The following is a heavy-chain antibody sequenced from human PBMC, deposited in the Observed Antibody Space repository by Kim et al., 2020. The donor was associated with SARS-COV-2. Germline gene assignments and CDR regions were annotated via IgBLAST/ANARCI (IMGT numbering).Heavy chain of an antibody. V-gene: IGHV3-30*04. CDR3: ARKEGPYYYGSGSFDY. CDR2: ISYDGSNK. D-gene: IGHD3-10*01. J-gene: IGHJ4*02. CDR1: GFTFSSYA. Sequence: GGSLRLSCAASGFTFSSYAMHWVRQAPGKGLEWVAVISYDGSNKYYADSVKGRFTISRDNSKNTLYLQMNSLRAEDTAVYYCARKEGPYYYGSGSFDYWGQGTLVTVSS.